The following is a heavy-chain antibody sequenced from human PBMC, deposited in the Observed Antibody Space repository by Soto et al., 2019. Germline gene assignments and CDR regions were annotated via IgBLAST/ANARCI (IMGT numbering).Heavy chain of an antibody. CDR1: GYTFTSYG. J-gene: IGHJ4*02. Sequence: QVQLVQSGAEVKKPGASVKVSCKASGYTFTSYGISWVRQAPGQGLEWMGWISAYNGNTNYAQKLQGRVTMXXDXSXXTAYMELRSLRSDDTAVYYCARDPIVVVVAAPFDSWGQGTLVTVSS. CDR3: ARDPIVVVVAAPFDS. V-gene: IGHV1-18*01. CDR2: ISAYNGNT. D-gene: IGHD2-15*01.